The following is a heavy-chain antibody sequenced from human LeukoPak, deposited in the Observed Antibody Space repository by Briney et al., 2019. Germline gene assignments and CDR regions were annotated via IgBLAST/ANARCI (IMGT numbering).Heavy chain of an antibody. V-gene: IGHV4-34*01. D-gene: IGHD2-21*02. Sequence: SETLSLTCAVYGGSFSGYYWTWIRQPPEKGLEWIGEINHTGGTNYNPSLKSRVTISVDTSKSQFSLKLSSVTAADTAVYYCARGWVTTTSYYYYGMDVWGRGTTVTVSS. CDR2: INHTGGT. CDR3: ARGWVTTTSYYYYGMDV. J-gene: IGHJ6*04. CDR1: GGSFSGYY.